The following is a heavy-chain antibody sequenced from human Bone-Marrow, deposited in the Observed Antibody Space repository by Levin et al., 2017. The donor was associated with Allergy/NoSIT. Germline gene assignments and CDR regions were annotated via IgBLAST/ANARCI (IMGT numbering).Heavy chain of an antibody. D-gene: IGHD3-10*01. CDR3: TREPGFYPYFDY. CDR2: INSEGDTT. J-gene: IGHJ4*02. V-gene: IGHV3-74*01. Sequence: GGSLRLSCAASGFTFSSSWMHWVRQAPGKGLVWLSRINSEGDTTKYADSVKGRFTISRDNARNTLYLQMTSLRAEDTAVYFCTREPGFYPYFDYWGQGTLVTVSS. CDR1: GFTFSSSW.